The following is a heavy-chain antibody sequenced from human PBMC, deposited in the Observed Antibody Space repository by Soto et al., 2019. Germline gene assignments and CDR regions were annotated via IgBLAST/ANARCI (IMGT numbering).Heavy chain of an antibody. V-gene: IGHV4-61*01. CDR3: ARDRGFYFYDSSGDYYHGMDV. D-gene: IGHD3-22*01. CDR1: GGSVSSGNYH. J-gene: IGHJ6*02. Sequence: SETLSLTCTVSGGSVSSGNYHWSWIRQPPGKGLEWIGYIYYSGSTNYNPSLRSRLTISVDTSKNQFSLKLSSVTAADTAVYYCARDRGFYFYDSSGDYYHGMDVWGPGTTVTVSS. CDR2: IYYSGST.